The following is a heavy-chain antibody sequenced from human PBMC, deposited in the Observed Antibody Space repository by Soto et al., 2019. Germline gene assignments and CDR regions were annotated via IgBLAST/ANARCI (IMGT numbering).Heavy chain of an antibody. J-gene: IGHJ6*02. CDR2: IIPIFGTA. D-gene: IGHD2-2*01. Sequence: QVQLVQSGAEVKKPGSSVKVSCKASGGTFSSYAISWVRQAPGQGLEWMGGIIPIFGTANYAQKFQGRVTITADESTSTAYMELSSLRSEDTAVYYCARLGYCISTSCPKAPYYYYGMDVWGQGTTVTVSS. V-gene: IGHV1-69*12. CDR1: GGTFSSYA. CDR3: ARLGYCISTSCPKAPYYYYGMDV.